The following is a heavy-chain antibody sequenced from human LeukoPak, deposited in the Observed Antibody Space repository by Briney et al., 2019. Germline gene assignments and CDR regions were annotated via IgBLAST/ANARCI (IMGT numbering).Heavy chain of an antibody. CDR1: GYTFTSYG. Sequence: ASVKVSCKASGYTFTSYGISWVRQAPGQGLEWMGWISAYNGNTNYAQKLQGRVTMTTDTSTSTAYMELRSLRSDDTAVYYCARDDIVVVPAATYSWFDPWGQGTLVTVSS. D-gene: IGHD2-2*01. J-gene: IGHJ5*02. V-gene: IGHV1-18*01. CDR2: ISAYNGNT. CDR3: ARDDIVVVPAATYSWFDP.